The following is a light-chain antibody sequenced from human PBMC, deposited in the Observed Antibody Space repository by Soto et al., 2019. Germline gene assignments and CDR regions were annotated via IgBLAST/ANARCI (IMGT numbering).Light chain of an antibody. CDR2: DVS. CDR1: QSVSSSY. Sequence: EIVLTRSPGTLSLSPGERATLSCSSSQSVSSSYLAWYQQKPGQAPRLLIYDVSSRATGIPDRFSGSQSGDDSTLTSSSLVPVVVGVYYFQQYGSSPTFGQGTKVEI. J-gene: IGKJ1*01. V-gene: IGKV3-20*01. CDR3: QQYGSSPT.